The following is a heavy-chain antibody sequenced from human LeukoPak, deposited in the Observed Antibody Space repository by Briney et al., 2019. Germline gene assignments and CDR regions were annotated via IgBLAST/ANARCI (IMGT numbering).Heavy chain of an antibody. CDR1: GYSFTSYW. J-gene: IGHJ4*02. V-gene: IGHV5-51*01. D-gene: IGHD6-19*01. CDR3: AKRRAVAGQYYFDY. Sequence: GESLKISCEGSGYSFTSYWIGWVRQMPGKGLEWMGLIYPGDSATRYSPSFQGHVTISVDKSITTAYLQWSSLKASDTAMYYCAKRRAVAGQYYFDYWGRGTQVTVSS. CDR2: IYPGDSAT.